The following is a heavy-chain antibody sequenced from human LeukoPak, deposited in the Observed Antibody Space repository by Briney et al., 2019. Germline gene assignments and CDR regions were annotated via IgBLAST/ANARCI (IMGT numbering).Heavy chain of an antibody. J-gene: IGHJ6*02. CDR2: IRSKAYRGTT. CDR3: TRGPIHLWLHNGMDV. V-gene: IGHV3-49*04. Sequence: GGSLRLSCTTSGFTFGDHAMSWVRQAPGKGLEWVGFIRSKAYRGTTEYAASVEDRFTISRDDSKSIAYLQMDSPTSEDTAVYYCTRGPIHLWLHNGMDVWGQGTTVTVSS. D-gene: IGHD5-18*01. CDR1: GFTFGDHA.